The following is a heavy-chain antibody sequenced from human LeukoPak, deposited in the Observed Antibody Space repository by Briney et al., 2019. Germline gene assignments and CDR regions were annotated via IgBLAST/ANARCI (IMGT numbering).Heavy chain of an antibody. J-gene: IGHJ4*02. V-gene: IGHV3-72*01. CDR2: SRSKANGYIA. CDR3: ASGNCVGDCYYDF. CDR1: GLTFNDPF. Sequence: PGGSLRLSCVASGLTFNDPFMDWVRQAPGKGLEWVGRSRSKANGYIAGYAASVTGRFTISRGDSQNSLYLQMENLKPEDTAVYYCASGNCVGDCYYDFWGQGTLVTVSS. D-gene: IGHD2-21*02.